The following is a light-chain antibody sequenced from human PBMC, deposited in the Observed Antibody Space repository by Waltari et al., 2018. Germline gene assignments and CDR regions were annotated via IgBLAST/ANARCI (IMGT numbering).Light chain of an antibody. CDR3: QQYYNTPLT. CDR1: QTVLHSSNNKNY. V-gene: IGKV4-1*01. Sequence: DIVMTQSPDSLAVSLGERATINCKSTQTVLHSSNNKNYLAWYQQKPGQPPKLLIYWASTREAVVPDRFSGSGSGTDFTLTISSLQAEDVAVYYCQQYYNTPLTFGGGTKVEIK. CDR2: WAS. J-gene: IGKJ4*01.